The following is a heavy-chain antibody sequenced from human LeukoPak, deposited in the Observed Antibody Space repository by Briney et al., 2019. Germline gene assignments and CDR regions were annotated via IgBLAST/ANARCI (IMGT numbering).Heavy chain of an antibody. Sequence: GSLRLSCAASGFTFSNYAMSWVRQAPGKGLDWVSAINDRGGSTYYADSVKGRFTISRDNSKNTLYLQMNSLRADDTAVYYCAKGSAASRPYYFHYWGQGTLVTVSS. CDR1: GFTFSNYA. J-gene: IGHJ4*02. CDR3: AKGSAASRPYYFHY. D-gene: IGHD6-25*01. V-gene: IGHV3-23*01. CDR2: INDRGGST.